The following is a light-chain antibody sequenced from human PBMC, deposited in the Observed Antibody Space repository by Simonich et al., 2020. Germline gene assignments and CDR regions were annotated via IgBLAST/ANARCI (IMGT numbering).Light chain of an antibody. CDR3: QQYNNWLPWT. Sequence: EIVLTQSPATLSLSPGESATLSCRASQSVSSYLAWYQQKPGQAPRLLIYDVSNRATRIPARLRGSGSGTDFTLTISSLQSEDCAVYYCQQYNNWLPWTFGQGTKVEIK. V-gene: IGKV3-11*01. CDR2: DVS. J-gene: IGKJ1*01. CDR1: QSVSSY.